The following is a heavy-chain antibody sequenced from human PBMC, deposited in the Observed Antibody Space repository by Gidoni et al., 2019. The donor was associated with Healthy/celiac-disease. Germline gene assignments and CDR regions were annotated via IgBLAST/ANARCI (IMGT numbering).Heavy chain of an antibody. Sequence: EVQLVESGGGLAQPGGSLRLSCAASGFTVSSNYVSWVRQAPGKGLEWVSVIYSGGSTYYADSVKGRFTISRDNSKNTLYLQMNSLRAEDTAVYYCARDHSPYYGDYGYFDPWGQGTLVTVSS. J-gene: IGHJ5*02. CDR2: IYSGGST. D-gene: IGHD4-17*01. V-gene: IGHV3-66*01. CDR3: ARDHSPYYGDYGYFDP. CDR1: GFTVSSNY.